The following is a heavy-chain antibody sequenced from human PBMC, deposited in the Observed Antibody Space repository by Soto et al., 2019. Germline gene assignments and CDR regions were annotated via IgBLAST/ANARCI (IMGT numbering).Heavy chain of an antibody. CDR1: GGSLSSYY. V-gene: IGHV4-59*01. CDR2: IYYSGST. CDR3: ARAVDGSGSYWFDP. Sequence: SETLCLTCTVSGGSLSSYYWSWIRQPPGKGLEWIGYIYYSGSTNYNPSLKSRVTISVDTSKNQFSLKLSSVTAADTAVYYCARAVDGSGSYWFDPWGQGTLVTVSS. D-gene: IGHD3-10*01. J-gene: IGHJ5*02.